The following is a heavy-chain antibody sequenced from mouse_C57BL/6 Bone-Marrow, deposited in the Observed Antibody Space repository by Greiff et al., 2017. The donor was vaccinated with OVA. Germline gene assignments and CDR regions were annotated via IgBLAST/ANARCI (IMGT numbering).Heavy chain of an antibody. CDR1: GFSLSTFGMG. CDR2: TWWDDAK. D-gene: IGHD2-4*01. CDR3: ARMITTRYYAMDY. V-gene: IGHV8-8*01. J-gene: IGHJ4*01. Sequence: QVTLKESGPGILQPSQTLSLTCSFSGFSLSTFGMGVGWIRQPSGKGLEWLAHTWWDDAKYYNPALKSRLTISKDTSKTQIFLKIANVDTADTATYYCARMITTRYYAMDYWGQGTSVTVSS.